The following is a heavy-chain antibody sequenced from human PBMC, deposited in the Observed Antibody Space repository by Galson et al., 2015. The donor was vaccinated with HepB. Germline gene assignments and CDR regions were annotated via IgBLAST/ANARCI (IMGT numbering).Heavy chain of an antibody. CDR1: GGSISSGSYY. CDR2: IYTSGST. Sequence: TLSLTCTVSGGSISSGSYYWSWIRQPAGKGLEWIGRIYTSGSTNYNPSLKSRVTISVDTSKNQFSLKLSSVTAADTAVYYCARDPVRGGGISYYYYGMDVWDQGTTVTVSS. D-gene: IGHD1-14*01. CDR3: ARDPVRGGGISYYYYGMDV. V-gene: IGHV4-61*02. J-gene: IGHJ6*02.